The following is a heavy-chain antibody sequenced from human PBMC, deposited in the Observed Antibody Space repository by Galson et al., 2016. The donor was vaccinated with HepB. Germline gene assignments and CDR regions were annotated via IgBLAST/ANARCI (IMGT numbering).Heavy chain of an antibody. V-gene: IGHV3-48*02. D-gene: IGHD6-13*01. Sequence: SLRLSCAASGFTFSTYTMNWVRQAPGKGLEWVSYISSSSGTIYYVDSVTGRFTISRDNAKNSLYLQMNSLRDEDTAVYFCARATDVPSGYRGGIVDMWGQGTVVTVAS. CDR1: GFTFSTYT. CDR3: ARATDVPSGYRGGIVDM. J-gene: IGHJ3*02. CDR2: ISSSSGTI.